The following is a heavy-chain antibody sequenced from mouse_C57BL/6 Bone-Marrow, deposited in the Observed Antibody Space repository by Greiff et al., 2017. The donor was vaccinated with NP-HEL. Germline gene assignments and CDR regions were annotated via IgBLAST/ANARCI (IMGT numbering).Heavy chain of an antibody. CDR1: GYTFTSYW. J-gene: IGHJ2*01. Sequence: QVQLKQPGAELVKPGASVRMSCKASGYTFTSYWITWVKQRPGQGLEWIGDIYPGSGSTNYNEKFKSKATLTVDTSSSTAYMQLSSLTSEDSAVYYCARVGSGSSPYYFDYWGQGTTLTVSS. D-gene: IGHD1-1*01. V-gene: IGHV1-55*01. CDR2: IYPGSGST. CDR3: ARVGSGSSPYYFDY.